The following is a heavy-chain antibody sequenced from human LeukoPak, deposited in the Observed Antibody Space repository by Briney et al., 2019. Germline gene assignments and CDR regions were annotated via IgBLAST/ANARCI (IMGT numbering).Heavy chain of an antibody. D-gene: IGHD3-9*01. CDR3: ARDPGYFDWLLAN. J-gene: IGHJ4*02. CDR2: ISSSSSYI. V-gene: IGHV3-21*01. Sequence: PGGSLRLSCAASGFTFSSYSMNWVRQAPGKGLEWVSSISSSSSYIYYADSVKGRFTISRANAKNSLYLQMNSLRAEDTAVYYCARDPGYFDWLLANWGQGTLVTVSS. CDR1: GFTFSSYS.